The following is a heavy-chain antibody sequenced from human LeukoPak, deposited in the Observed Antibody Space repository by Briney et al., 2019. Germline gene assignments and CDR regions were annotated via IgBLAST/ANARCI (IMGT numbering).Heavy chain of an antibody. CDR3: ARQVVMVIGATLESSARAFDV. Sequence: PGESLKISCTGSGFSFTSYWIGWVRQMPGKGLEWMGTIYAGDSDTTYSPSLQGQVTISADKSISTAYLQWSSLKASDTAMYYCARQVVMVIGATLESSARAFDVWGQGTMVTVSS. D-gene: IGHD2-15*01. J-gene: IGHJ3*01. V-gene: IGHV5-51*01. CDR1: GFSFTSYW. CDR2: IYAGDSDT.